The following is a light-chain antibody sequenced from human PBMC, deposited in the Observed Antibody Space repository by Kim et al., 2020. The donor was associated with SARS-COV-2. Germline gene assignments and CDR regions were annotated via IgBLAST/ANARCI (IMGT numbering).Light chain of an antibody. Sequence: DIQMTQSPSSLSASVGDRVTITCRASQSISSYLNWYQQKPGKAPKLLIYAASRLQSGVPSRFSGSGSGTDFTLTISSLQPEDFATYYCQQSYSTPCTCGQGTKVDI. CDR2: AAS. J-gene: IGKJ1*01. CDR1: QSISSY. CDR3: QQSYSTPCT. V-gene: IGKV1-39*01.